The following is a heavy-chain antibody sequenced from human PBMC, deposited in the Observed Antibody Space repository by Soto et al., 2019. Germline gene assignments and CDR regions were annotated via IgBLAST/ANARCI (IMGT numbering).Heavy chain of an antibody. CDR2: VIPIFDII. CDR3: ARDGGTTVITKFDY. Sequence: VQLVQSEADVKKPGSSVKVSCKSSGGTFSRFSINWVRQAPGRGLVWMGGVIPIFDIINYAEKFQGRVTITADKSTNTAYMELSSLTSEDTAVYYCARDGGTTVITKFDYWGQGTLVIVSS. J-gene: IGHJ4*02. CDR1: GGTFSRFS. D-gene: IGHD4-17*01. V-gene: IGHV1-69*17.